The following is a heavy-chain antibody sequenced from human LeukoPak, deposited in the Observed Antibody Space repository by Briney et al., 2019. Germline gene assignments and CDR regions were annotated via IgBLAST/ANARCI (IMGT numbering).Heavy chain of an antibody. Sequence: GGSLRLSCAASGFTVSNNYMNWVRQAPGKGLEWVSVIYSGGSTYYADSVKGRFTISRDNSKNTLYLQMNSLRAEDTAVYYCAKDVDYGDFDYWGQGTLVTVSS. CDR3: AKDVDYGDFDY. CDR2: IYSGGST. J-gene: IGHJ4*02. V-gene: IGHV3-66*01. D-gene: IGHD4-17*01. CDR1: GFTVSNNY.